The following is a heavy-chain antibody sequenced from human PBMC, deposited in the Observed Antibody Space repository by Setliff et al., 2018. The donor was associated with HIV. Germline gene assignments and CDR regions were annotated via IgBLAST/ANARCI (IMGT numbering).Heavy chain of an antibody. CDR3: ARHDSGGYYSLDY. CDR2: INQSGST. D-gene: IGHD3-22*01. V-gene: IGHV4-34*01. J-gene: IGHJ4*02. Sequence: SETLSLTCAVYGGSLSGDYWSWIRQPPGKGLEWIGEINQSGSTNYNPSLKSRVTISVDTSKNQFSLKLSSVTAADTAVYYCARHDSGGYYSLDYWGQGTLVTVSS. CDR1: GGSLSGDY.